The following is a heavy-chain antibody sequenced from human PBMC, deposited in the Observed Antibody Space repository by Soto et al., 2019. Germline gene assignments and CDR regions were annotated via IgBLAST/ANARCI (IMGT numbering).Heavy chain of an antibody. CDR1: GYSFTSYG. Sequence: GASWKVSCKGSGYSFTSYGISWVRQMPWKGLEWMGRIDPSDSYTNYSPSFQGHVTISADKSISTAYLQWSSLKASDTAMYYCARNRELVVVPPAPGAWVDPWGQATMLTRST. D-gene: IGHD2-2*01. J-gene: IGHJ5*02. V-gene: IGHV5-10-1*01. CDR2: IDPSDSYT. CDR3: ARNRELVVVPPAPGAWVDP.